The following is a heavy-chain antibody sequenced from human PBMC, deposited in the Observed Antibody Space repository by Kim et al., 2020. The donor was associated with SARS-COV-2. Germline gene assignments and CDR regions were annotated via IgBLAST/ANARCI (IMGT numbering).Heavy chain of an antibody. CDR1: GGSFSGYY. J-gene: IGHJ2*01. CDR2: INHSGRT. CDR3: ARRGDYNYGYFDL. V-gene: IGHV4-34*01. Sequence: ETLSLTCAVYGGSFSGYYWSWIRQPPGKGLEWIGEINHSGRTNYNPSLKSRVTISVDTSKNQFSLKLSSVTAADTAMYYCARRGDYNYGYFDLWGRGT. D-gene: IGHD4-17*01.